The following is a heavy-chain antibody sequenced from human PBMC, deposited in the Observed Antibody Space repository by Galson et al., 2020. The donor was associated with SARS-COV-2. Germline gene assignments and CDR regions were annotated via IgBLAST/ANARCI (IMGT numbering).Heavy chain of an antibody. CDR1: GFTFSSYA. CDR3: ARAFHGSYYYGMDV. J-gene: IGHJ6*02. V-gene: IGHV3-30*04. Sequence: GESLKISCAASGFTFSSYAMHWVRQAPGKGLEWVAVISYDGSNKYYADSVEGRFTISRDNSKNTLYLQMNSLRAEDTAVYYCARAFHGSYYYGMDVWGQGTTVTVSS. D-gene: IGHD2-2*03. CDR2: ISYDGSNK.